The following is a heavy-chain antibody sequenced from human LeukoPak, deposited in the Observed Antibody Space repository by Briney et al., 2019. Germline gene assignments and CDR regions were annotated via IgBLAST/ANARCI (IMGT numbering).Heavy chain of an antibody. CDR1: GFTFSNAW. CDR3: TRDREVAGPDS. V-gene: IGHV3-15*01. CDR2: IKSKTDGGTT. J-gene: IGHJ4*02. Sequence: GGSLILSCAASGFTFSNAWMSWVRQAPGKGLEWVGRIKSKTDGGTTDYAAAVKGRFAISRDDSENTLSLQMSSLKTDDTAVYYCTRDREVAGPDSWGQGTLVTVSS. D-gene: IGHD6-19*01.